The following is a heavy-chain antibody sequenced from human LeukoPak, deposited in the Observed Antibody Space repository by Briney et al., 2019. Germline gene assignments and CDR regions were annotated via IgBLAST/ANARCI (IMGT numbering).Heavy chain of an antibody. V-gene: IGHV4-59*01. D-gene: IGHD1-7*01. CDR3: ARRTRGTYQFDY. CDR2: IYYSGST. Sequence: SETLSLTCTASGGSISSYYWSWIRQPPGKGLEWIGYIYYSGSTDYSPSLKSRVTISVDTSKNQFSLKLSSVTAADTAVYYCARRTRGTYQFDYWGQGTLVTVSS. J-gene: IGHJ4*02. CDR1: GGSISSYY.